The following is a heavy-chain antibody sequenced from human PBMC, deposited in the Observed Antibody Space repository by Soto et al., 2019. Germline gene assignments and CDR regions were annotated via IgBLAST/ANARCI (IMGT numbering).Heavy chain of an antibody. Sequence: AAVKVSCKVSGYTLTKLARYWVRQAAGKGLEWMGGFDPEDGEAIYAQKFQGRVTMTEDTSTDTAYMELSGLRSEDTAVYYCATSGSSLGYYNGMNVWG. V-gene: IGHV1-24*01. D-gene: IGHD3-16*02. CDR1: GYTLTKLA. CDR3: ATSGSSLGYYNGMNV. J-gene: IGHJ6*01. CDR2: FDPEDGEA.